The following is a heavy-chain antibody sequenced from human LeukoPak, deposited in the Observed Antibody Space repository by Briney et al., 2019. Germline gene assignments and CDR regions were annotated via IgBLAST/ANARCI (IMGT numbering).Heavy chain of an antibody. V-gene: IGHV4-30-4*01. Sequence: SQTLSLTCTVSGGSISSGDYYWSWIRQPPGKGLEWIGYIYYSGSTYYNPSLESRVTISVDTSKNQFSLKLSSVTAADTAVYYCARVMYYYDSSGYSGGDFDYWGQGTLVTVSS. CDR1: GGSISSGDYY. D-gene: IGHD3-22*01. J-gene: IGHJ4*02. CDR2: IYYSGST. CDR3: ARVMYYYDSSGYSGGDFDY.